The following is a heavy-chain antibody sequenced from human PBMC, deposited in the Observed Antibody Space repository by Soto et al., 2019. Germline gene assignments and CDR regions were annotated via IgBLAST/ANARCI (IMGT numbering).Heavy chain of an antibody. V-gene: IGHV3-43*01. CDR3: AKDKLEE. CDR2: ISWDGTST. CDR1: GFTFDDYT. Sequence: EVQLVESGGVMIQPGGSLRLSCAASGFTFDDYTMHWVRQFPGKGLEWVSLISWDGTSTYYADSVKGRFTISRDNTRNSLYRQMSSLRTVDTALYYCAKDKLEEWGPGTLVTVSS. D-gene: IGHD1-1*01. J-gene: IGHJ4*02.